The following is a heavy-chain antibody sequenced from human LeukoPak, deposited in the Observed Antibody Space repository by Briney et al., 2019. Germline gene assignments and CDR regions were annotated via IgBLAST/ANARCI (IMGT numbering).Heavy chain of an antibody. D-gene: IGHD6-6*01. CDR3: ARDLLAARPRYYFDY. CDR2: ISSSSSYI. Sequence: GGSLRLSXAASGFTFSSYSMNWVRQAPGKGLEWVSSISSSSSYIYYADSVKGRFTISRDNAKNSLYLQMNSLRAEDTAVYYCARDLLAARPRYYFDYWGQGTLVTVSS. J-gene: IGHJ4*02. V-gene: IGHV3-21*01. CDR1: GFTFSSYS.